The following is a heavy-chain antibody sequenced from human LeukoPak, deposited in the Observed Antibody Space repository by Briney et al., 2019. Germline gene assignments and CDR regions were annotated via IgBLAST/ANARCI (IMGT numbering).Heavy chain of an antibody. D-gene: IGHD3-22*01. CDR3: ARHGGSGYYFGWDFDY. CDR2: IYHSGST. V-gene: IGHV4-38-2*02. J-gene: IGHJ4*02. CDR1: GYSISSGYY. Sequence: NPSETLSLTCTVSGYSISSGYYWGWIRQPPGKGLEWIGSIYHSGSTYYNPSLKSRVTISVDTSKNQFSLKLSSVTAVDTAVYYCARHGGSGYYFGWDFDYWGQGTLVTVSS.